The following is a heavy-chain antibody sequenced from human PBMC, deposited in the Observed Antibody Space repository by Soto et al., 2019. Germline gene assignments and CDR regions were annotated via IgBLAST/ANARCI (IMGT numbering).Heavy chain of an antibody. CDR2: IYYSGTS. J-gene: IGHJ4*02. D-gene: IGHD3-9*01. CDR1: GGSIRPYF. CDR3: ARSLQYFYWVYDF. V-gene: IGHV4-59*12. Sequence: QVQLQESGPGLVKPSETLSLSCTVSGGSIRPYFWSWIRQPPGKGLEWIGHIYYSGTSNYHPSLKSRLTISVDTSMNQFSLRLTSVTAADTAVYYCARSLQYFYWVYDFWGQGIMVIVSS.